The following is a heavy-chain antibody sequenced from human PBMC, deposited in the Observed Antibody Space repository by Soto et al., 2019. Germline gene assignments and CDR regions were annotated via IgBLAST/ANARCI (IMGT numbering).Heavy chain of an antibody. CDR3: ARLPRSRYYYGSGSYEFDY. Sequence: ASVKVSCKASGYTFTSYGISWVRQAPGQGLEWMGWISAYNGNTNYAQKLQGRVTMTTDTYTSTAYMELRSLRSDDTAVYYCARLPRSRYYYGSGSYEFDYWGQGTLVTVSS. CDR2: ISAYNGNT. J-gene: IGHJ4*02. CDR1: GYTFTSYG. D-gene: IGHD3-10*01. V-gene: IGHV1-18*01.